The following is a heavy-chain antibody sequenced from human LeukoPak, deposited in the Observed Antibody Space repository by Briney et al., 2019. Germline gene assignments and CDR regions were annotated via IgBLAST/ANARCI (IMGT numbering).Heavy chain of an antibody. D-gene: IGHD6-13*01. Sequence: SVKVSCKASGGTFSSYAISWVRQAPGQGLEWMGGIIPIFGTANYAQKFQGRVTITADKSTSTAYMELSSLRSEDTAVYYCARGPPLYSSSWYWFDPWGQGTLVTVSS. CDR3: ARGPPLYSSSWYWFDP. CDR1: GGTFSSYA. CDR2: IIPIFGTA. V-gene: IGHV1-69*06. J-gene: IGHJ5*02.